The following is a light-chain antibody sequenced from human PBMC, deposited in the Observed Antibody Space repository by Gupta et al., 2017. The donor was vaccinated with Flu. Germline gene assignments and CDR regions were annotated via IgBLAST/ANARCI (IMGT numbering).Light chain of an antibody. CDR3: QQYNNWL. V-gene: IGKV3-15*01. Sequence: EVVMTQSPATLSVSPGERATLSCRASQSISSNLAWYQQKPGQAPRLLIYVASTRATGIPARFSGSGSGTEFSLTISSLQSEDFAVYYCQQYNNWLFGGGTKVEIK. J-gene: IGKJ4*01. CDR2: VAS. CDR1: QSISSN.